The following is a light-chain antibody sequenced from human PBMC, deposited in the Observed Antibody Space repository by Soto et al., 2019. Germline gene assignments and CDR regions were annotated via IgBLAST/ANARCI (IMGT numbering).Light chain of an antibody. CDR3: QHFFLAPM. Sequence: DIVMTRSPASLAVSLGGRDTIHCRSNQSVSFVSNNKTFLAWYQQKPGQPPRLFLDWASTRQSGVPDPFSGSGSGTEFTLTISNLHAEDVSVYYCQHFFLAPMFGQGTWWIS. V-gene: IGKV4-1*01. CDR2: WAS. CDR1: QSVSFVSNNKTF. J-gene: IGKJ1*01.